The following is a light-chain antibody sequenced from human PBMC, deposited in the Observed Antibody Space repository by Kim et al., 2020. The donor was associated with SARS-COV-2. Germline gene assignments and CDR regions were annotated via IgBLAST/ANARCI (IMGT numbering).Light chain of an antibody. CDR2: GAS. CDR3: QQYKTYPFI. Sequence: DSVGDRVTITCRASQAIGNSLAWYQQKPGKAPKPLMYGASSLQSGVPSKFSGSGSGTDFTLTISTLQPEDCATYYCQQYKTYPFIFGGGTEVDIK. J-gene: IGKJ4*01. CDR1: QAIGNS. V-gene: IGKV1-16*02.